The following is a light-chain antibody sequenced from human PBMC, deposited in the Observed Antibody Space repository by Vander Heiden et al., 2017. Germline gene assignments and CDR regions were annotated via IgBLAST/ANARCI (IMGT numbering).Light chain of an antibody. CDR2: QIS. CDR1: QGLVFSDGGTY. J-gene: IGKJ1*01. Sequence: VVITLSPLSLSVTLGQSPSFSCWSCQGLVFSDGGTYLNWFHQRPGQSPRRLIYQISNRDSGVPDRFSGTGSGTDFTLKISRVEAEDVGVFYCMQGTHWPWTFGQGTRVEI. V-gene: IGKV2-30*01. CDR3: MQGTHWPWT.